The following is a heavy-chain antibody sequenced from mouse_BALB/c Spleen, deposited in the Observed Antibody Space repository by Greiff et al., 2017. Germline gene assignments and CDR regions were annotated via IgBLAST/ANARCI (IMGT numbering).Heavy chain of an antibody. V-gene: IGHV1-7*01. CDR2: INPSTGYT. CDR3: ARGNYRYSFDY. CDR1: GYTFTSYW. D-gene: IGHD2-14*01. J-gene: IGHJ2*01. Sequence: QVQLQQSGAELAKPGASVKMSCKASGYTFTSYWMHWVKQRPGQGLEWIGYINPSTGYTEYNQKFKDKATLTADKSSSTAYMQLSSLTSEDSAVYYCARGNYRYSFDYWGQGTTLTVSS.